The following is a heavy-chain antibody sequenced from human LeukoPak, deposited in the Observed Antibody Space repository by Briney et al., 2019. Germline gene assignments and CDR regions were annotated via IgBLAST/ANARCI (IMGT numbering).Heavy chain of an antibody. J-gene: IGHJ3*02. V-gene: IGHV4-4*09. CDR1: GGSISSYY. Sequence: SETLSLTCTASGGSISSYYWSWIRQPPGKGLEWIGYIYTSGSTNYNPSLKSRVTISVDTSKNQFSLKLSSVTAADTAVYYCARPSTYYYDSSDYPDALDIWGLGTMVTVSS. CDR3: ARPSTYYYDSSDYPDALDI. CDR2: IYTSGST. D-gene: IGHD3-22*01.